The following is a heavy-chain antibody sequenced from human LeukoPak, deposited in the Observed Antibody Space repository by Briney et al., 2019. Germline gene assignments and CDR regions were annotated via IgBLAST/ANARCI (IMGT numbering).Heavy chain of an antibody. D-gene: IGHD4-17*01. CDR1: GFTFSSYG. CDR2: IWYDGSNK. CDR3: ARGYGDYDAFDI. V-gene: IGHV3-33*01. J-gene: IGHJ3*02. Sequence: GGSLRLSCAASGFTFSSYGVPWVRQAPGKGLEWVAVIWYDGSNKYYADSVKGRFTISRDNSKNTLYLQMNSLRAEDTAVYYCARGYGDYDAFDIWGQGTMVTVSS.